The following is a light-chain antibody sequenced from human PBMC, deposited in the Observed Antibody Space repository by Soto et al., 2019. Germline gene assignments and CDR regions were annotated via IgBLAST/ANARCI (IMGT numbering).Light chain of an antibody. Sequence: QSVLTQPPSVSGAPGQRVTISCTGSSSNIGAGYDVHWYQQLPGTAPKLLIYGNSNRPSGVPDRFSGSKSGSSASLAITGLQAEHEADHYSQSYDSSLSVVFGGGTKLTVL. J-gene: IGLJ2*01. CDR2: GNS. CDR1: SSNIGAGYD. CDR3: QSYDSSLSVV. V-gene: IGLV1-40*01.